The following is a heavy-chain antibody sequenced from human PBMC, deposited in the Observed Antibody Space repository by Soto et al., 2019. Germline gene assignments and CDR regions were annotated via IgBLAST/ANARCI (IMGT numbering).Heavy chain of an antibody. V-gene: IGHV1-3*01. J-gene: IGHJ4*02. Sequence: ASVKVSCKASGYTFTSYAMHWVRQAPGQRLEWMGWINAGNGNTKYSQKFQGRVTITRDTSASTAYMELSSLRSEDTAVYYCARDTTRLVIAAAVRFDYWGQGTLVTVSS. CDR1: GYTFTSYA. D-gene: IGHD6-13*01. CDR2: INAGNGNT. CDR3: ARDTTRLVIAAAVRFDY.